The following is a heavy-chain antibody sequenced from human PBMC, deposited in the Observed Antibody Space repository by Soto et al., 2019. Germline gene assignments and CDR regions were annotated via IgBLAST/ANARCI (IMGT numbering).Heavy chain of an antibody. CDR1: GYTFSSYA. J-gene: IGHJ4*02. Sequence: ASVKVSCKASGYTFSSYARNSVRQAPGQRLEWMGWINAAYGNTKSSQKVQDRFTMARDTSASTAYRELTSLRSEDTAVYYCARDTGEGTFDFWGQGTLVTVSS. CDR3: ARDTGEGTFDF. CDR2: INAAYGNT. D-gene: IGHD7-27*01. V-gene: IGHV1-3*01.